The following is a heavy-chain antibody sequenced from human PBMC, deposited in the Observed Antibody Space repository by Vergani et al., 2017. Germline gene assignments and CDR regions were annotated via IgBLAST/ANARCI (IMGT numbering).Heavy chain of an antibody. CDR1: GFTFSRYS. Sequence: EVQLVESGGGLVKPGGSLRLSCAASGFTFSRYSMNWVRQAPGKGLEWVSCISSSSSYIYYADSVKGRFTISRDNAKNSLYLQMNSLRAEDTAVYYCARGGGTXGYGEGDYYYGMDVWGQGTTVTVSS. J-gene: IGHJ6*02. V-gene: IGHV3-21*01. CDR2: ISSSSSYI. CDR3: ARGGGTXGYGEGDYYYGMDV. D-gene: IGHD4-17*01.